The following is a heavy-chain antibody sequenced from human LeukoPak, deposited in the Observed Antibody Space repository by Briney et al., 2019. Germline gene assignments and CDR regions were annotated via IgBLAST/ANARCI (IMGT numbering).Heavy chain of an antibody. CDR1: GFTFSYVW. Sequence: GGSLRLSCAASGFTFSYVWMSWVRQAPGKGLEWVGRIISKTDGGTTDYAAPVKGRFTISRDDSKNTLYLQMNSLKTEDTAVYYCARVQGYCGGDCYPFDYWGQGTLVTVSP. CDR2: IISKTDGGTT. CDR3: ARVQGYCGGDCYPFDY. V-gene: IGHV3-15*01. J-gene: IGHJ4*02. D-gene: IGHD2-21*02.